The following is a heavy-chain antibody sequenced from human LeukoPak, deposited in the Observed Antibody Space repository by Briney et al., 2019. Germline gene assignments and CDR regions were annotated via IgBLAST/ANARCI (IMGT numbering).Heavy chain of an antibody. V-gene: IGHV2-5*01. CDR2: IYWNDDK. CDR3: AHGLIAAPALAMFDP. CDR1: GFSLSTSGVG. D-gene: IGHD6-13*01. Sequence: SGPTLVKPTQTLTLTCTFSGFSLSTSGVGVGWIRQPPGKALEWLALIYWNDDKRYSPSLKSRLTITKDTSKNQVVLTMTNMDPVDTATYYCAHGLIAAPALAMFDPWGQGTLVTVSS. J-gene: IGHJ5*02.